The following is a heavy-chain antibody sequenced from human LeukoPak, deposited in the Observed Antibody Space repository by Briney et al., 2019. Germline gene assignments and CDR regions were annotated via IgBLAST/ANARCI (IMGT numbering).Heavy chain of an antibody. J-gene: IGHJ4*02. Sequence: GGSLRLSCEASGFTFNAYWMSWVRLAPGKGPQWVANIKLDGSETYYVDSVKGRFTISRDNAKNLLYLQMNSLRVEDTAVYYCARDESGYNYWGQGTLVIVSS. CDR1: GFTFNAYW. CDR2: IKLDGSET. V-gene: IGHV3-7*01. CDR3: ARDESGYNY. D-gene: IGHD5-24*01.